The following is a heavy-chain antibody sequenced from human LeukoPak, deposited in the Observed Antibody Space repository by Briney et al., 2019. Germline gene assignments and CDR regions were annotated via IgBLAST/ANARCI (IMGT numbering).Heavy chain of an antibody. CDR2: ICYSGNT. D-gene: IGHD4-17*01. CDR1: GGSVSTSSYY. CDR3: ARNQRDYLFDY. Sequence: PSETLSLTCTVSGGSVSTSSYYWGWIRQPPGRGLEWIGSICYSGNTYYNPSLKSRVTISVDTSKNQFSLKLSSVTAADTAVYYCARNQRDYLFDYWGQGTLVTVSS. J-gene: IGHJ4*02. V-gene: IGHV4-39*01.